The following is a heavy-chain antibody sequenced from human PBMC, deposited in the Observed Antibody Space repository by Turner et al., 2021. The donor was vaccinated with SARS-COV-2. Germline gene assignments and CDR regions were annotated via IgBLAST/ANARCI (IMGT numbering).Heavy chain of an antibody. CDR2: INHIGST. Sequence: QVQLQQWGAGLLKPSETLSLTCAVYGGSFSGYYWSWIRQHPGKGLEWIGEINHIGSTNYNPSLKSRVTISVDTSKNQFSLKLSSVTAADTAVYYCARSWGGILTGYSFDPWGQGTLVTVSS. CDR1: GGSFSGYY. D-gene: IGHD3-9*01. V-gene: IGHV4-34*01. J-gene: IGHJ5*02. CDR3: ARSWGGILTGYSFDP.